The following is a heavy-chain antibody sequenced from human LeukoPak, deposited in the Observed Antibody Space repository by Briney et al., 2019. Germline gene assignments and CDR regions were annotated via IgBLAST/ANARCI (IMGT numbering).Heavy chain of an antibody. V-gene: IGHV3-30*04. CDR3: ARERIATTGTGWFDP. D-gene: IGHD1-1*01. CDR1: GFTFSTYV. Sequence: GRSLRLSCAASGFTFSTYVIHWVRQAPGKGLEWVAAISEDGSKKYYADSVKGRFTISRDNSKKTLYLQMNSLRTEDTAVYYCARERIATTGTGWFDPWGQGTLVTVSS. CDR2: ISEDGSKK. J-gene: IGHJ5*02.